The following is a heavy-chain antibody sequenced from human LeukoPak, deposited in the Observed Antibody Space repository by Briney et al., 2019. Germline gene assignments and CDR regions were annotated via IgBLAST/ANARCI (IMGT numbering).Heavy chain of an antibody. Sequence: GGSLRLSCAASGFTVSSNYMSWVRQAPGKGLEWVSYIGGSGSTIYYADSVKGRFTISRDNAKNSLYLQMNRLRGEDTAVYYCARDYLVGGTDAFDIWGQGTMVTVSS. V-gene: IGHV3-11*04. D-gene: IGHD1-1*01. CDR1: GFTVSSNY. CDR2: IGGSGSTI. J-gene: IGHJ3*02. CDR3: ARDYLVGGTDAFDI.